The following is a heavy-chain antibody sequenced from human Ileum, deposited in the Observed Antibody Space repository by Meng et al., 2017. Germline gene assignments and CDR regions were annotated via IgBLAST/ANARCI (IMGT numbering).Heavy chain of an antibody. Sequence: QVQLQESGPGLVKPSQTLSLTCTVSGGSISSGGYYWSWIRQHPGKGLEWIGYIYYSGTTYYNPSLKSRVNISVDTSKNQFSLKLSSVTAADTAVYYCAREPPAAAGTGADYWGQGTLVTVSS. V-gene: IGHV4-31*03. J-gene: IGHJ4*02. D-gene: IGHD6-13*01. CDR2: IYYSGTT. CDR1: GGSISSGGYY. CDR3: AREPPAAAGTGADY.